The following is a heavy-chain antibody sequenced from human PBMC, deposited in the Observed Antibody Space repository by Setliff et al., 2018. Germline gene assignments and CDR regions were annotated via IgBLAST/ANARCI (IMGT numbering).Heavy chain of an antibody. CDR3: ARGGTYRYFDY. J-gene: IGHJ4*02. D-gene: IGHD2-15*01. CDR1: GDSIITTYF. Sequence: TSETLSLTCTVSGDSIITTYFWSWIRQPPGKGLEFIGYVYHTGTANYDPSLESRVTLSVDTSKNQFSLKLSSVTAADTAVYYCARGGTYRYFDYWGQGTPVTVS. V-gene: IGHV4-59*01. CDR2: VYHTGTA.